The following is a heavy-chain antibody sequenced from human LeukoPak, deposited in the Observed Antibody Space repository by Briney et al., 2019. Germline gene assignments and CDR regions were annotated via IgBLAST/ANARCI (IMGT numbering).Heavy chain of an antibody. CDR2: IDGDGYYT. J-gene: IGHJ3*02. D-gene: IGHD3-10*01. CDR1: GFTFSSYW. CDR3: ARPPPGESVFHI. Sequence: PGGSLRLSCAASGFTFSSYWMHWVRQDPGKGLVWVSRIDGDGYYTIYADSVSGRFTISRDNANNMPYLQMNSLRAEDTAVYYCARPPPGESVFHIWGQGTMVTVSS. V-gene: IGHV3-74*01.